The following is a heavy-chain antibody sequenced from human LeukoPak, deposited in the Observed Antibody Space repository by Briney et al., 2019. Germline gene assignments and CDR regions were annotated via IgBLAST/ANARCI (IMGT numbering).Heavy chain of an antibody. J-gene: IGHJ4*02. CDR1: GGSISSYY. V-gene: IGHV4-59*08. Sequence: SETLSLTCTVSGGSISSYYWSWIRQPPGKGLEWIGYIYYSGSTNYNPSLKSRVTISVDTSKNQFSLKLSSVTAADTAVYYYARCPLDGYNLSPSFDYWGQGTLVTVSS. D-gene: IGHD5-24*01. CDR2: IYYSGST. CDR3: ARCPLDGYNLSPSFDY.